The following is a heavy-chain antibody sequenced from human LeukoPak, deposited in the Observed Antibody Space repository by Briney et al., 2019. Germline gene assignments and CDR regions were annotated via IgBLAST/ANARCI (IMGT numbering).Heavy chain of an antibody. CDR2: IYPGDSDT. V-gene: IGHV5-51*01. J-gene: IGHJ3*02. Sequence: GESLKISCNGSGYSFTSYWIGWVRQMPGKGLEWMGIIYPGDSDTRYSPSFQGQVTISADKSISTAYLQWSSLKASDTAMYYCARMGSLDSSSWFGAFDIWGQGTMVTVSS. CDR3: ARMGSLDSSSWFGAFDI. D-gene: IGHD6-13*01. CDR1: GYSFTSYW.